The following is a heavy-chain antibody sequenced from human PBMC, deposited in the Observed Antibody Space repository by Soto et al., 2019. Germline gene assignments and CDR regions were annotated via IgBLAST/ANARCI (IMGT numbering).Heavy chain of an antibody. CDR1: GGTFSSYA. J-gene: IGHJ6*02. D-gene: IGHD3-9*01. V-gene: IGHV1-69*13. CDR3: ARPYDILTGYFPGPYYHYGMDV. CDR2: IIPIFGTA. Sequence: SVKVSCKASGGTFSSYAISWVRQAPGQGLEWMGGIIPIFGTANYAQKFQGRVTITADESTSTAYMELSSLRSEDTAVYYCARPYDILTGYFPGPYYHYGMDVWGQGTTVTVSS.